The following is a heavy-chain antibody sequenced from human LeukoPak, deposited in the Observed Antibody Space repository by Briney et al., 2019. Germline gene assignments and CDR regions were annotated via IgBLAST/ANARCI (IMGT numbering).Heavy chain of an antibody. V-gene: IGHV1-18*01. Sequence: ASVKVSCKASGYTFSNYGIIWVRQAPGKGLEWRGWINPYNGNTNFGQKVQGRLTMTTDTTTRTAYMELRNLRSHDTAVYYCARSHSSSLRVPFGYWGQGTLVTVSS. D-gene: IGHD3-22*01. J-gene: IGHJ4*02. CDR3: ARSHSSSLRVPFGY. CDR2: INPYNGNT. CDR1: GYTFSNYG.